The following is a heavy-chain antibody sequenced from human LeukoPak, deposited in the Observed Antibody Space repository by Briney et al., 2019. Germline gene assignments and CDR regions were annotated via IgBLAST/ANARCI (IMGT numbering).Heavy chain of an antibody. D-gene: IGHD2-15*01. J-gene: IGHJ5*02. V-gene: IGHV3-74*01. Sequence: GSLRLSRAASGFTFSTYSMHWVRQAPGEGLVWVSRNADSVKGRFTISRDNAKNTLYLQMNSLRAEDTAVYYCTRRVDATRWYDPWGQGTLVTVSP. CDR1: GFTFSTYS. CDR3: TRRVDATRWYDP.